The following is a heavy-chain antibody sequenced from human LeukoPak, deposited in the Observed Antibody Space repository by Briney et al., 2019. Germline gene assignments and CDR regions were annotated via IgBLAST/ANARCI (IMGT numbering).Heavy chain of an antibody. Sequence: GGSLRLSCAASGFTFSSYSMNWVRQAPGKGLEWVSSISSSSSYIYYADSVKGRFTISRDNAKNSLYLQMNSLRAEDTAVYYCARDQVVVAPAAIGYWGQGTLVTVSS. CDR1: GFTFSSYS. CDR2: ISSSSSYI. D-gene: IGHD2-2*01. V-gene: IGHV3-21*01. CDR3: ARDQVVVAPAAIGY. J-gene: IGHJ4*02.